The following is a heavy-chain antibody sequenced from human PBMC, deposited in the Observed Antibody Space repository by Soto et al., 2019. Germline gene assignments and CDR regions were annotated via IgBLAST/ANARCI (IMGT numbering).Heavy chain of an antibody. V-gene: IGHV1-69*02. CDR2: IIPILGIA. CDR1: GGTFSSYT. D-gene: IGHD6-13*01. J-gene: IGHJ6*02. Sequence: QVQLVQSGAEVKKPGSSVKVSCKASGGTFSSYTISWVRQAPGQGLEWMGRIIPILGIANYAQKFQGRVTITADKSTSTAYMELSSLRSEDTAVYYCVARYSSIWPYYGMDDWGQGTTVTVSS. CDR3: VARYSSIWPYYGMDD.